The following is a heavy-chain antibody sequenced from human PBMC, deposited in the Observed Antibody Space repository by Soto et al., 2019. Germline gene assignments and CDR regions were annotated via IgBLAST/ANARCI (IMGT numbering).Heavy chain of an antibody. CDR2: IHHSGST. CDR3: ARGRMVRGVIILGMDV. V-gene: IGHV4-34*01. Sequence: PSETLSLTCAVYGGSFSGYYWSWIRQPPGKGLEWIGEIHHSGSTNYNPSLKSRVTISVDTSKNQFSLNLSSVTAADTVVYYCARGRMVRGVIILGMDVWGQGTTVTVSS. J-gene: IGHJ6*02. D-gene: IGHD3-10*01. CDR1: GGSFSGYY.